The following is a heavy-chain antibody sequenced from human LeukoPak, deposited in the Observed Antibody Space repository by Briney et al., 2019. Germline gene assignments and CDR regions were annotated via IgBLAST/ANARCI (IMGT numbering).Heavy chain of an antibody. CDR1: GYTFTGYY. Sequence: GASVKVSCKASGYTFTGYYMHWVRQAPGQGLEWMGWINPNSGGTNYAQKFQGRVTMTRDTSISTAYMELSRLRSDDTAVYYCARDYLSCSSTSCYESWFDPWGQGTLVTVSS. D-gene: IGHD2-2*01. CDR3: ARDYLSCSSTSCYESWFDP. CDR2: INPNSGGT. V-gene: IGHV1-2*02. J-gene: IGHJ5*02.